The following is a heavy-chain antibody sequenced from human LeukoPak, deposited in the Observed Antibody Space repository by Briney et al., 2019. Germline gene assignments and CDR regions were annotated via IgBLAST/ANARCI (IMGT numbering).Heavy chain of an antibody. V-gene: IGHV1-2*02. J-gene: IGHJ5*02. CDR3: ARGDYGDYDNWFDP. CDR1: GYTFTGYY. D-gene: IGHD4-17*01. Sequence: ASVKVSCKASGYTFTGYYMHWVRQAPGQGLEWMGWINPNSGGTNYAQKFQGSVTMTRDTSIRTAYMELSRLRSDDTAVYYCARGDYGDYDNWFDPWGQGTLVTVSS. CDR2: INPNSGGT.